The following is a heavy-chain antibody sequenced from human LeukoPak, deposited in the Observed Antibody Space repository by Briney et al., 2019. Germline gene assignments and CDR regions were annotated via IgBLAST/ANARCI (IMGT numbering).Heavy chain of an antibody. V-gene: IGHV3-74*01. CDR3: AKGGFGELLISSGFDY. D-gene: IGHD3-10*01. J-gene: IGHJ4*02. Sequence: GGSLRLSCAASGFILSSHWMHWVRHAPGMGLVWVSRINSEGRNTDYAYSVEGRFTNSGHYAKNSLYLQMNSLRAEDTALYYCAKGGFGELLISSGFDYWGQGTLVTVSS. CDR2: INSEGRNT. CDR1: GFILSSHW.